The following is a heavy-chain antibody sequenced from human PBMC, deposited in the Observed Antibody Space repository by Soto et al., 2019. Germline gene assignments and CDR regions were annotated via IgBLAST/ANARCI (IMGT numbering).Heavy chain of an antibody. CDR3: ARVPWPWLGGYAFDI. Sequence: QVQLQESGPGLVKPSETLSLTCTVSGGSINSYYWSWIRQPPGKGLEWIGYIYYSGSTNYNPSLKSRATISVDTSKNQFTLKLRSVTAADTAVYYCARVPWPWLGGYAFDIWGQGTMVTVSS. CDR1: GGSINSYY. D-gene: IGHD6-19*01. V-gene: IGHV4-59*01. CDR2: IYYSGST. J-gene: IGHJ3*02.